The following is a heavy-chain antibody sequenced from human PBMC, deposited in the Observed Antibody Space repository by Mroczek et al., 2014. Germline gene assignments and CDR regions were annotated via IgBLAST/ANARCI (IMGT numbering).Heavy chain of an antibody. CDR1: GYTFTSYD. J-gene: IGHJ4*02. Sequence: QVQLVQSGAEVKKPGASVKVSCKASGYTFTSYDINWVRQATGQGLEWMGWMNPNSGNTGYAQKFQGRVTMTRNTSISTAYMELSSLRSEDTAVYYCARGEETYGSGSYLPDYWGQGTLVTVSS. D-gene: IGHD3-10*01. CDR3: ARGEETYGSGSYLPDY. V-gene: IGHV1-8*01. CDR2: MNPNSGNT.